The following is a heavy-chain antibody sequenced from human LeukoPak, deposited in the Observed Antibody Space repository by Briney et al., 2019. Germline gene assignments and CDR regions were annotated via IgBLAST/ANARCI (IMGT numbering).Heavy chain of an antibody. CDR3: AKMRGQYYHSYYMDA. V-gene: IGHV3-23*01. CDR1: GFIFSSYA. Sequence: GGSLRLSCAASGFIFSSYAMSWVRQAPGKGLESVSYGGSGGGTYYADSVKGRFTVSRDNSKSTLYLQMNSLTAEDTAVYYCAKMRGQYYHSYYMDAWGKGTTVTVSS. J-gene: IGHJ6*03. CDR2: GGSGGGT.